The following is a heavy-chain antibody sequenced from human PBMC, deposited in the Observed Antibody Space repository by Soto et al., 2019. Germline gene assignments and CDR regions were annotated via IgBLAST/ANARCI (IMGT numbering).Heavy chain of an antibody. CDR3: ARGRDGYKRELDY. V-gene: IGHV1-69*01. CDR2: IIPIFGTA. J-gene: IGHJ4*02. CDR1: GYTFTSYD. D-gene: IGHD5-12*01. Sequence: QVQLVQSGAEVKKPGASVKVSCKASGYTFTSYDISWVRQAPGQGLEWMGGIIPIFGTANYAQKFQGRVTITADESTSTAYMELSSLRSEDTAVYYCARGRDGYKRELDYWGQGTLVTVSS.